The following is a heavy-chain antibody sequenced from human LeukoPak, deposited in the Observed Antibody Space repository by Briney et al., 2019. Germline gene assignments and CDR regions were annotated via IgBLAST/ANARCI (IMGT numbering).Heavy chain of an antibody. Sequence: GGSLRLSCAASGFTFSNYGMHWVRQAPGKGLEWLTFIRYDGSNRYTVDSVRGRFIISRDNSKNTLFLQMNSLRVEDTAVYYCAKDVRGYSTLPDIWGQGTMVIVSS. CDR1: GFTFSNYG. D-gene: IGHD5-24*01. CDR2: IRYDGSNR. V-gene: IGHV3-30*02. CDR3: AKDVRGYSTLPDI. J-gene: IGHJ3*02.